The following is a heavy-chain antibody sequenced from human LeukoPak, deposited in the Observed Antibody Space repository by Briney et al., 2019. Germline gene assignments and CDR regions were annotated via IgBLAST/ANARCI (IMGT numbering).Heavy chain of an antibody. CDR2: IYHTGST. V-gene: IGHV4-4*02. CDR1: GFTFSSYG. J-gene: IGHJ4*02. D-gene: IGHD3-22*01. CDR3: ARVGSDGSGFYPHIFDY. Sequence: PGGSLRLSCAASGFTFSSYGMNWVRQAPGKGLEWIGEIYHTGSTSYNPSLKSRVTISVDTSKNHFSLRLSSVTAADTAVYHCARVGSDGSGFYPHIFDYWGQGTLVTVSS.